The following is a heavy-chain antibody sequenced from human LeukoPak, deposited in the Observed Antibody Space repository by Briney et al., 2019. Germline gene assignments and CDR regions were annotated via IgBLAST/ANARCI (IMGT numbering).Heavy chain of an antibody. Sequence: PSETLSLTCTVSGGSISSYYWSWIRQPPGKGLEWIGYIYYSGSTNYNPSLKSRVTISVDTSKKQFSLKLSSVTAADTAVYYCARVGDGYYFDYWGQGTLVTVSS. V-gene: IGHV4-59*01. J-gene: IGHJ4*02. CDR3: ARVGDGYYFDY. D-gene: IGHD5-24*01. CDR1: GGSISSYY. CDR2: IYYSGST.